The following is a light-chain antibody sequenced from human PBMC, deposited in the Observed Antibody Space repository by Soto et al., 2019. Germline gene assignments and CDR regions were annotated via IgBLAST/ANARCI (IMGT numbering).Light chain of an antibody. CDR1: QSVSSN. J-gene: IGKJ1*01. CDR2: GAS. CDR3: QQYGSSGT. V-gene: IGKV3-15*01. Sequence: EIVMTQSPATLSVSPWERATLSCRASQSVSSNLAWYQQKPGQAPRLLIYGASTRATGIPARFSGSGSGTEFTLTITSLQSEDFAVYYCQQYGSSGTFGQGTKVDIK.